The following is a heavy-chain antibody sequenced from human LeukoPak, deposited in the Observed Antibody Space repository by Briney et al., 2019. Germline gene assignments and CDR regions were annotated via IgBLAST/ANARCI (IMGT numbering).Heavy chain of an antibody. V-gene: IGHV1-18*01. Sequence: ASVKVSCTASGGTFSSYGISWVRQAPGQGLEWMGWISAYNGNTNYAQKLQGRVTMTTDTSTSTAYMELRSLRSDDTAVYYCARRRIAVAGTRLDYWGQGTLVTVSS. CDR2: ISAYNGNT. CDR3: ARRRIAVAGTRLDY. CDR1: GGTFSSYG. D-gene: IGHD6-19*01. J-gene: IGHJ4*02.